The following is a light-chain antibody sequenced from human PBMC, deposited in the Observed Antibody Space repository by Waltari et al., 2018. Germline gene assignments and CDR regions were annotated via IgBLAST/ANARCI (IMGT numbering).Light chain of an antibody. J-gene: IGKJ1*01. CDR1: QSISRY. Sequence: IMLTQSPGTLSLSPGERATLSCRARQSISRYLAWYQQNPGQAPRLLIYGASTRATGIPDRFSGSGSGTDFSLTISGLETEDSAVYYCQHHFRLPATFGQGTKVEIK. CDR2: GAS. CDR3: QHHFRLPAT. V-gene: IGKV3-20*01.